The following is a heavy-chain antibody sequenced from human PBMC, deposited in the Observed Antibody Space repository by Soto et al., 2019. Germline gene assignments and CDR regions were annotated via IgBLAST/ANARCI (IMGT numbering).Heavy chain of an antibody. CDR1: GFTVSTYG. V-gene: IGHV3-30*03. Sequence: QVQLVESGGGVVQPGRSLRLSCAVSGFTVSTYGMHWVRQAPGKGLEWVAVISRDGGTKYYADSVKGRFTISRDNSRNPPFLEMNSLRSDDMAVYYCTGEVASGYWGQGTLVTVSS. D-gene: IGHD2-8*02. CDR3: TGEVASGY. CDR2: ISRDGGTK. J-gene: IGHJ4*02.